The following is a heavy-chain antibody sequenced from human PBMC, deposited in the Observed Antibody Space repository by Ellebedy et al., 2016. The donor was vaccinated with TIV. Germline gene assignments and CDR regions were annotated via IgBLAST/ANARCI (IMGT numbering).Heavy chain of an antibody. D-gene: IGHD5-18*01. CDR1: GFTFSSYA. V-gene: IGHV3-21*01. J-gene: IGHJ4*01. Sequence: GESLKISCAASGFTFSSYAMSWVRQAPWQGLELVSSISGSGSSTYYADSVKGRFTVSRDNAKNSLYLQMNNLRAEDTAVYYCARDFDTAPMKTIFDYWGHGTLVTVSS. CDR3: ARDFDTAPMKTIFDY. CDR2: ISGSGSST.